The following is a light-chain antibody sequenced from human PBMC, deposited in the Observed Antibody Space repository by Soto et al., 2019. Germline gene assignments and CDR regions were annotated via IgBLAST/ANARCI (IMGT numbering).Light chain of an antibody. CDR2: WAS. V-gene: IGKV4-1*01. CDR1: QSVLYSSNNKNY. J-gene: IGKJ4*01. Sequence: DIVMTQSPDSLAVSLGERSTINCKSSQSVLYSSNNKNYLAWYQLKPGHHPKLLIYWASTRESGVPDRFSGSGSGTDFTLTISSLQAEDVAVYYCQQYYSAPLTFGGGTKVEIK. CDR3: QQYYSAPLT.